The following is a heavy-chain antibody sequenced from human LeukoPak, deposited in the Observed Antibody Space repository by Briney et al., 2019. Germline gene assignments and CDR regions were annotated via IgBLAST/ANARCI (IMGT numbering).Heavy chain of an antibody. J-gene: IGHJ3*02. V-gene: IGHV3-21*04. CDR3: AKIIVVVPAAILHDAFDI. CDR2: ISSSSSYI. D-gene: IGHD2-2*02. CDR1: GFTFSSYS. Sequence: PGGSLRLSCAASGFTFSSYSMNWVRQAPGKGLEWVSSISSSSSYIYYADSVKGRFTISRDNAKNSLYLQMNSLRAEDTAVYYCAKIIVVVPAAILHDAFDIWGQGTMVTVSS.